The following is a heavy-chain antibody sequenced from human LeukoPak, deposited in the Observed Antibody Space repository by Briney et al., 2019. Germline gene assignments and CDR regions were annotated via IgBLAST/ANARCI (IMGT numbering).Heavy chain of an antibody. D-gene: IGHD4-17*01. V-gene: IGHV1-46*01. CDR1: GYTFTSYC. J-gene: IGHJ6*02. CDR3: ARDYPVAVYGMDV. CDR2: INPSGGST. Sequence: ASVKVSCTASGYTFTSYCMHCVRQAPGQGLEWMGIINPSGGSTSYAQKFQGRVTMTRDTSTSTVYMELSSLRSEDTAVYYCARDYPVAVYGMDVWGQGTTVTVSS.